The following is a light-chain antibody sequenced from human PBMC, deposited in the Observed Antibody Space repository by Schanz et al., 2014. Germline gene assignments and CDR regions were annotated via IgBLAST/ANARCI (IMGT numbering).Light chain of an antibody. Sequence: DIQMTQSPSSLSASVGDRVTITCRASQRISSYLNWYQQKPGKAPNLLIYGASTLQGGVPSRFSGSGFGTDFTLTISSLQPEDFATYYCQQSYTSFWTFGQGSKVEIK. CDR3: QQSYTSFWT. J-gene: IGKJ1*01. CDR1: QRISSY. V-gene: IGKV1-39*01. CDR2: GAS.